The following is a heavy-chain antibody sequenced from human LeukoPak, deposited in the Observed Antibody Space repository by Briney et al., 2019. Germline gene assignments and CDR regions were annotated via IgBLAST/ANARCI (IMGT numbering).Heavy chain of an antibody. V-gene: IGHV3-64D*06. CDR3: RAAGTSERDY. Sequence: QSGGSLRLSCLASGFTFSSYAVHWVRQAPGKGLEYVSAISSNGDLTYYADSVKGRFTISRDNSKNTLYLQMSSPRADDTAVYYCRAAGTSERDYWGQGTLVTVSS. J-gene: IGHJ4*02. CDR2: ISSNGDLT. D-gene: IGHD6-13*01. CDR1: GFTFSSYA.